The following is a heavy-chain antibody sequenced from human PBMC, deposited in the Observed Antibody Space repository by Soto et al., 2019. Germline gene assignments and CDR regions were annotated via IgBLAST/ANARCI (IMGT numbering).Heavy chain of an antibody. V-gene: IGHV1-24*01. D-gene: IGHD5-12*01. CDR3: ATGIVPTINVY. CDR2: FDPEHGET. J-gene: IGHJ4*02. Sequence: GXSVRVSCKDSGYSFSEFFIHWVRQAPGKGLEWMGGFDPEHGETVYAQNFQGRVTMTEDTSTDTAYMELSSLRSEDPAMYSCATGIVPTINVYCGQRTLVTVSS. CDR1: GYSFSEFF.